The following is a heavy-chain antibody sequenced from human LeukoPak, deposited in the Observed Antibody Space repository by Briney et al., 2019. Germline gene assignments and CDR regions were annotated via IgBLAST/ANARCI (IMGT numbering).Heavy chain of an antibody. J-gene: IGHJ4*02. Sequence: GASVKVSCKASGYTFTSYGIGWVRQAPGQGLEWMGWISAYNGNTNYAQKLQGRVTMTTDTSTSTAYMELRSLRSDDTAVYYCATHTTRYSSGLYYFDYWGQGTLVTVSS. V-gene: IGHV1-18*01. CDR1: GYTFTSYG. D-gene: IGHD6-19*01. CDR3: ATHTTRYSSGLYYFDY. CDR2: ISAYNGNT.